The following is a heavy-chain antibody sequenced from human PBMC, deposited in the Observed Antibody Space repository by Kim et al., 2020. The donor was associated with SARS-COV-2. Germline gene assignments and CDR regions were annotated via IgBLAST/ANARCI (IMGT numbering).Heavy chain of an antibody. CDR2: ISSNGGST. D-gene: IGHD4-17*01. CDR3: VKYADYDGFDY. J-gene: IGHJ4*02. Sequence: GGSLRLSCSASGFTFSSYAMHWVRQAPGKGLEYVSAISSNGGSTYYADSVKGRFTISRDNSKNTLYLQMSSLRAEDTAVYYCVKYADYDGFDYWGQGTLVTVSS. V-gene: IGHV3-64D*09. CDR1: GFTFSSYA.